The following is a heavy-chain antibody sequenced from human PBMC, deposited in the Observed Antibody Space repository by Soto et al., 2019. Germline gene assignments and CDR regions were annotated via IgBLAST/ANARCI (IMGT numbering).Heavy chain of an antibody. D-gene: IGHD6-13*01. J-gene: IGHJ5*02. V-gene: IGHV1-69*01. CDR1: GGTFSSYA. CDR3: AREGGSSWAVGWFDP. Sequence: QVQLVQSGAEVKKPGSSVKVSCKASGGTFSSYAISWVRQAPGQGLEWMGEIIPIFGTANYAQKFQGRVTITADESTRTADLELSSLRSDDTAVYYCAREGGSSWAVGWFDPWGQGTLVTVSS. CDR2: IIPIFGTA.